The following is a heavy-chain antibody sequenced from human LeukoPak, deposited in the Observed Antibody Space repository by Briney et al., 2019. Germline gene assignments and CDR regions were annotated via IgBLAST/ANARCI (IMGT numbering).Heavy chain of an antibody. J-gene: IGHJ4*02. V-gene: IGHV3-30*02. Sequence: GGSLRVSCAASGSTFSSHGMHWVRQAPGKGLHWVAFIRYDGSKKFYADSVKGRFTISRDNSKNTLDLQMNSLRTDDTAVYYCAKVDDYYGSGSYLVDSWGQGTLVTVSS. CDR2: IRYDGSKK. CDR1: GSTFSSHG. CDR3: AKVDDYYGSGSYLVDS. D-gene: IGHD3-10*01.